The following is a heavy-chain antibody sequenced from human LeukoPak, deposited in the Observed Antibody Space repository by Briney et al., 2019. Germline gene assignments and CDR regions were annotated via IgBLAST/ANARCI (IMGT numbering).Heavy chain of an antibody. V-gene: IGHV3-48*03. CDR3: ARPGKYFDWLQDGMDV. CDR2: ISTISII. J-gene: IGHJ6*02. Sequence: GGSLRLSCAASGFTFSSYEMNWVRQAPGKGLEWVSYISTISIIYYADSVKGRFTISRDNAKNSLYLQMNSLRAEDTAVYYCARPGKYFDWLQDGMDVWGQGTTVTVSS. CDR1: GFTFSSYE. D-gene: IGHD3-9*01.